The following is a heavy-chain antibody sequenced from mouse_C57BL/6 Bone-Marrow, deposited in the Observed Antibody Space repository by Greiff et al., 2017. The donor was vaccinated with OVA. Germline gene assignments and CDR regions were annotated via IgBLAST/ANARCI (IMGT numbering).Heavy chain of an antibody. CDR3: ARGGRQLRPHYFDD. D-gene: IGHD3-2*02. CDR2: INPDSSTI. J-gene: IGHJ2*01. V-gene: IGHV4-1*01. Sequence: EVKLMESGGGLVQPGGSLKLSCAASGFAFRSYWMSWVRRAPGKGLEWIGEINPDSSTINYAPSLKDKFIISRDNAKNTLYLEMSEVRSEDTALYYGARGGRQLRPHYFDDRGQGTTLTVSS. CDR1: GFAFRSYW.